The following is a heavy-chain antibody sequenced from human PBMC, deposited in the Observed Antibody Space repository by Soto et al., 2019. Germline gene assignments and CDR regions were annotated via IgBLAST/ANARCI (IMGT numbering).Heavy chain of an antibody. CDR1: GGFVSSSSYS. D-gene: IGHD5-18*01. J-gene: IGHJ5*01. CDR3: AREGYSDGRNWFDP. Sequence: SDALSLTCTVSGGFVSSSSYSWVLVRQSPGKGLEWIGTIYSNDNTHYNPSLLSRVTISVDTSKNEFSLKLSSVTAADTAVYYCAREGYSDGRNWFDPWGQGTLVTVSS. CDR2: IYSNDNT. V-gene: IGHV4-39*01.